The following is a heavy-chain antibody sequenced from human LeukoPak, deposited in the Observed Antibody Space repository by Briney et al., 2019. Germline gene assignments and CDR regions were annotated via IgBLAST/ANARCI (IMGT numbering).Heavy chain of an antibody. CDR2: IYYTGST. CDR1: GGSISSYF. Sequence: PSETLSLTCTVSGGSISSYFWGWIRQPPGKGLEWIGYIYYTGSTKYNPSLKSRVTISVDTSKNQFSLKLSSVTAADTAVYYCVRGGIVQDFNWFDPWGQGALVTVSS. J-gene: IGHJ5*02. CDR3: VRGGIVQDFNWFDP. V-gene: IGHV4-59*01. D-gene: IGHD1-26*01.